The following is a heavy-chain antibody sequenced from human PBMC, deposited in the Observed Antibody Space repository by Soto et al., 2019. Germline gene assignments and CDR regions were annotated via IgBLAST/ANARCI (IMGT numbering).Heavy chain of an antibody. Sequence: ASVKVSCKASGYTFTSYAMHWVRQAPGQRLEWMGWINAGNGNTKYSQKFQGRVTITRDTSASTAYMELSSLRSEDTAVYYCARGIVVVPAPQIVDPWGQGTLVTVSS. CDR1: GYTFTSYA. J-gene: IGHJ5*02. CDR2: INAGNGNT. CDR3: ARGIVVVPAPQIVDP. D-gene: IGHD2-2*01. V-gene: IGHV1-3*01.